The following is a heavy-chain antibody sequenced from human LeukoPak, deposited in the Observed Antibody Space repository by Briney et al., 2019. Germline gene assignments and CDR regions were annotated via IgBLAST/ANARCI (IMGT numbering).Heavy chain of an antibody. CDR3: ATTLRNKPP. Sequence: ASVKVSCKASGYTFISDDINWVRQATGQGLEWVGYMNPNSGITGYAQKFQGRVIMTWNTAISTAYMELSSLTSEDTAVYYCATTLRNKPPWGQGTLVTVSS. V-gene: IGHV1-8*01. CDR2: MNPNSGIT. CDR1: GYTFISDD. D-gene: IGHD5-12*01. J-gene: IGHJ4*02.